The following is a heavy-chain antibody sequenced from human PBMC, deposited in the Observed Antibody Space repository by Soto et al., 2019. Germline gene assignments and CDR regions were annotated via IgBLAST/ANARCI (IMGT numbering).Heavy chain of an antibody. J-gene: IGHJ4*02. Sequence: SETLSLTCAVSGGSISSGGYSWSWIRQPPGKGLEWIGYIYHSGSTYYNPSLKSRVTMSLDKSNNQFSLKLTSVTAADTAVYYCARSDGRYWGQGTLVTVSS. CDR1: GGSISSGGYS. CDR2: IYHSGST. CDR3: ARSDGRY. V-gene: IGHV4-30-2*02.